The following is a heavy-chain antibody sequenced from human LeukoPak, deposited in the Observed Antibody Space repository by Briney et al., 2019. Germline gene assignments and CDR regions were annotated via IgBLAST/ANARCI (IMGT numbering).Heavy chain of an antibody. V-gene: IGHV4-38-2*02. CDR2: IYYSGST. CDR3: ARDERITMVRGVTAGYYYMDV. J-gene: IGHJ6*03. D-gene: IGHD3-10*01. Sequence: SETLSLTCTVSGYSMSSGYYWGWIRQPPGKGLECIGTIYYSGSTYYNPSLKSRVTISVDKSKNQFSLKLSSVTAADTAVYYCARDERITMVRGVTAGYYYMDVWGKGTTVTVSS. CDR1: GYSMSSGYY.